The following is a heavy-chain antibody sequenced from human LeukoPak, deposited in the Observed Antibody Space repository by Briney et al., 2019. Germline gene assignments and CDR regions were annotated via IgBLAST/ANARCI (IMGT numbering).Heavy chain of an antibody. CDR2: MYYTGSA. V-gene: IGHV4-39*01. Sequence: PSETLSLTCTLSGGSICSSSYYWGWIRQPAGKGLELLWTMYYTGSASYHPSLKSRVTISLATSKNRFYLKLNSVTAADTAVYYCAVYCRSASYYGNDAFDVWGQGTMVSVSS. CDR3: AVYCRSASYYGNDAFDV. D-gene: IGHD2-2*01. CDR1: GGSICSSSYY. J-gene: IGHJ3*01.